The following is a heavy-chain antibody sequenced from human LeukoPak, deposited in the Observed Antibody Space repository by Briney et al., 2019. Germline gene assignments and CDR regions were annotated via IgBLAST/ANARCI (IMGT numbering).Heavy chain of an antibody. J-gene: IGHJ6*03. CDR1: GDSISNGNYY. CDR3: ARVDSMVRGVIYYYYMDV. CDR2: IYTSGST. D-gene: IGHD3-10*01. V-gene: IGHV4-61*02. Sequence: SETLSLTCTVSGDSISNGNYYWSWIRQPAGKGLEWLGRIYTSGSTNYNPSLKSRVTMSVDTSKNQFSLKLSSVTAADTAVYYCARVDSMVRGVIYYYYMDVWGKGTTVTISS.